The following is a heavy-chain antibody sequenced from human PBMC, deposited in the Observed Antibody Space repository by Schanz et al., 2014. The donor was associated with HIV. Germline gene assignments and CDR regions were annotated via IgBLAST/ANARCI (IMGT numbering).Heavy chain of an antibody. V-gene: IGHV3-11*01. Sequence: VHLVGSGGGLVKPGGSLRLSCETSGFPFSDFFMTWARQAPGKGPEWVSYIGSGGSTIYYADSVKGRFTISRDNAKNTLYLQMNSLRVEDTAVYYCARWDSIFSDDYWGRGTRVTVSS. D-gene: IGHD3-3*01. J-gene: IGHJ4*02. CDR3: ARWDSIFSDDY. CDR2: IGSGGSTI. CDR1: GFPFSDFF.